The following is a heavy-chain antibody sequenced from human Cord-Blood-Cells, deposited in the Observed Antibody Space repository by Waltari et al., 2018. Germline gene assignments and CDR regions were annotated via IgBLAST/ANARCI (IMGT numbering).Heavy chain of an antibody. CDR2: IYHSGST. Sequence: QVQLQESGPGLVKPSETLSLTCTVSGYSISSGYYWGWIRQPPGKGLAWIGSIYHSGSTDNNPSLTSRFTISVDTSKNQFSLKLSSVTAADTAVYYCARGRVYDIVVVPAAKGAFDIWVQGTMVTVSS. J-gene: IGHJ3*02. V-gene: IGHV4-38-2*02. CDR3: ARGRVYDIVVVPAAKGAFDI. CDR1: GYSISSGYY. D-gene: IGHD2-2*01.